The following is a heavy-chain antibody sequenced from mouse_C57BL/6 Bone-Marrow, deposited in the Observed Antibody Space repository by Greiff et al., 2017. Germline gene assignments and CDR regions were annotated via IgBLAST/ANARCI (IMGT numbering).Heavy chain of an antibody. V-gene: IGHV6-3*01. Sequence: EVKVEESGGGLVQPGGSMKLSCVASGFTFSNYWMNWVRQSPEKGLEWVAQIRLKSDNYATHYAESVKGRFTISRDDSKSSVYLQMNNLRAEDTGIYYCTSWIFAYWGQGTLVTVSA. J-gene: IGHJ3*01. CDR2: IRLKSDNYAT. CDR1: GFTFSNYW. CDR3: TSWIFAY. D-gene: IGHD3-1*01.